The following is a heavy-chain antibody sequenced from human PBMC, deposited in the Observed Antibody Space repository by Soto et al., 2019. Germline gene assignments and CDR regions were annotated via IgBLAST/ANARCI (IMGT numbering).Heavy chain of an antibody. CDR1: GFTFSGFW. V-gene: IGHV3-74*01. CDR3: ARANGYLNSHLDF. J-gene: IGHJ4*02. Sequence: EVQLMESGGGLVQSGGSLRLSCAASGFTFSGFWMYWVRQAPGKGLVWVSRVNSDGSRTTFADSVKGRFTISRDNARNTLYLQMDSLRVEDTAVYYCARANGYLNSHLDFWGQGTLVTVSS. CDR2: VNSDGSRT. D-gene: IGHD5-18*01.